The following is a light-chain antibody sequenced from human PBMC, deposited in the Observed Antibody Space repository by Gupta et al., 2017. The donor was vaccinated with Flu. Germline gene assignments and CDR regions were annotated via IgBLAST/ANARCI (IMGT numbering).Light chain of an antibody. J-gene: IGKJ2*01. CDR3: QQTYSTPPT. V-gene: IGKV1-39*01. CDR1: QTISMY. CDR2: DAS. Sequence: GDRVTIACRASQTISMYLHWLKHEPGEDPKVLIFDASSLQAGVPSRFSGGGSGTEFTLTISSLQPEDSAVYFCQQTYSTPPTFGQGTKVEIK.